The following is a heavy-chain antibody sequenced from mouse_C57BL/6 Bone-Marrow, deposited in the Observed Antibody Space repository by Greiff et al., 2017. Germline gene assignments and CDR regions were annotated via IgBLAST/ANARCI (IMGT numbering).Heavy chain of an antibody. V-gene: IGHV1-20*01. CDR1: GYSFTGYF. D-gene: IGHD1-1*01. Sequence: VQLKQSGPELVKPGDSVKISCKASGYSFTGYFMNWVMQSHGKSLEWIGRINPYNGDTFYNQKFKGKATLTVEKSSSTAHMELRSLTSEDSAVYYCAKTLLLRYQQGGQGTTLTVSS. CDR2: INPYNGDT. J-gene: IGHJ2*01. CDR3: AKTLLLRYQQ.